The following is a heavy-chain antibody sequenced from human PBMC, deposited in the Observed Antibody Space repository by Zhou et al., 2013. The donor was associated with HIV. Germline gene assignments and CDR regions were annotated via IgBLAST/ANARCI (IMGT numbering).Heavy chain of an antibody. CDR3: ARVGAKGSGWLGAEYFQH. Sequence: QVHLVQSGLEVKKPGASVKVSCKASGYPFSDYYMHWVRQAPGQGPGWMGWINPNSGGTKYAQKFQGWVTLTRDTSISTAYMELSRLTSDDTAVYYCARVGAKGSGWLGAEYFQHWGQGTLVTVSS. D-gene: IGHD6-19*01. J-gene: IGHJ1*01. CDR1: GYPFSDYY. V-gene: IGHV1-2*04. CDR2: INPNSGGT.